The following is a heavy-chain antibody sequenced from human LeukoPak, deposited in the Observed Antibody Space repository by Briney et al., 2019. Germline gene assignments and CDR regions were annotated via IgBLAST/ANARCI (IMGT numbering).Heavy chain of an antibody. D-gene: IGHD2-15*01. CDR2: ISHSGGTT. CDR3: AKSQLRYCSGGSCFDAFDI. CDR1: GFPFSSYA. V-gene: IGHV3-23*01. J-gene: IGHJ3*02. Sequence: GGSLRLSCAASGFPFSSYAMSWVRQAPGKGLEWVSAISHSGGTTYYADSVKGRFTISRDNSKNTLHLQMHSLRAEDTAFYYCAKSQLRYCSGGSCFDAFDIWGQGTMVTVSS.